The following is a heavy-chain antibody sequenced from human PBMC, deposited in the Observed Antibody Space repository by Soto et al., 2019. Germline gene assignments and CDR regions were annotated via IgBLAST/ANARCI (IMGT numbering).Heavy chain of an antibody. V-gene: IGHV4-30-2*01. CDR1: GGSISSGGYS. D-gene: IGHD5-18*01. CDR2: IYHSGST. Sequence: SETLSLTCAVSGGSISSGGYSWSWIRQPPGKGLEWIGYIYHSGSTYYNPSLKSRVTISVDRSKNQFSLKLSSVTAADTAVYYCARSDTPMVKGGGFDYWGQGTLVTVSS. J-gene: IGHJ4*02. CDR3: ARSDTPMVKGGGFDY.